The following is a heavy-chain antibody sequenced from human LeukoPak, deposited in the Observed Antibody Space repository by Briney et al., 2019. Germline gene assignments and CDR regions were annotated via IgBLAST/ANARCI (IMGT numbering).Heavy chain of an antibody. J-gene: IGHJ3*02. D-gene: IGHD3-10*01. CDR3: ARGLGYGSGSYYLGFDM. V-gene: IGHV4-39*01. CDR1: GRSISTSSSY. CDR2: IYYSGST. Sequence: PSETLSLTCAVFGRSISTSSSYWGWIRQPPGKGLEGIGSIYYSGSTYYNPSLKSRVTISVDTSRNQFSLKLSSVSAADTAVYYCARGLGYGSGSYYLGFDMWGQGTMVTVSS.